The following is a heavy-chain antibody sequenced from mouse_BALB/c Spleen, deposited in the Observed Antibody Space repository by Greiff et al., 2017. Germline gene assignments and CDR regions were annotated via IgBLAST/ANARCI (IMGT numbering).Heavy chain of an antibody. V-gene: IGHV4-1*02. J-gene: IGHJ3*01. CDR1: GFDFSRYW. Sequence: AASGFDFSRYWTSWVRQAPGKGLEWIGEINSDSSTINYTPSLKDKFIISRDNAKNTLYLQMSKVRSEDTALYYCARPRSTMITTGAWFAYWGQGTLVTVSA. CDR2: INSDSSTI. CDR3: ARPRSTMITTGAWFAY. D-gene: IGHD2-4*01.